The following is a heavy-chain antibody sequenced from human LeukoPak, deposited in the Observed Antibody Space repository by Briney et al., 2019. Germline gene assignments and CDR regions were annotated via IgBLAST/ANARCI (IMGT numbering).Heavy chain of an antibody. CDR2: LYSGGST. D-gene: IGHD3/OR15-3a*01. J-gene: IGHJ4*02. CDR1: GFTVSSNY. Sequence: GGSLGLSCAVSGFTVSSNYMSWVRQAPGKGLERVSVLYSGGSTYYADSVKGRFTISRDNSKNTLYLQMSSLRAEDSAFYYCARADGTGGPLDYWGQGTLVTVSS. CDR3: ARADGTGGPLDY. V-gene: IGHV3-53*01.